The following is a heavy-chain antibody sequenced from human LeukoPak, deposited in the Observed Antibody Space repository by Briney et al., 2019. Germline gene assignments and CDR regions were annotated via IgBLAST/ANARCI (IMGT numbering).Heavy chain of an antibody. Sequence: GGSLRLSCGAWGFTFRSYGMSWVRQARGKGLGWVSAISGSGGSTYCADSVKGRFTISRDNSKNTLYLQMNSLRAEDTAVYYCAKGVDVWGKGTTVTVSS. CDR3: AKGVDV. J-gene: IGHJ6*04. CDR2: ISGSGGST. V-gene: IGHV3-23*01. CDR1: GFTFRSYG.